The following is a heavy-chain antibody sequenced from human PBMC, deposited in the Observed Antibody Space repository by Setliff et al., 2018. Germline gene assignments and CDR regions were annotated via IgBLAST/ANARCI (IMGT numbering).Heavy chain of an antibody. Sequence: SETLSLTCSVSGASITSYYWSWIRQPPGKGLEWIAYIHNNGRIKYNPALKSRVTISLDTAKNQFSLNLNSATAADTAVYYCARHALSFDSAWYVWGKGTTVTVSS. CDR2: IHNNGRI. V-gene: IGHV4-59*08. CDR1: GASITSYY. D-gene: IGHD3-9*01. J-gene: IGHJ6*04. CDR3: ARHALSFDSAWYV.